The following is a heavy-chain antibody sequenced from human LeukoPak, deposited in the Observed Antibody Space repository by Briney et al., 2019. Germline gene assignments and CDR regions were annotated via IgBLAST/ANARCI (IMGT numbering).Heavy chain of an antibody. CDR1: GYTFTCYY. J-gene: IGHJ4*02. Sequence: ASVKVSCKASGYTFTCYYMHWVRQAPGQGREWRGWINPNSGGTNYAQKFQGRVTMTRDTSISTASMELSRLRSDDTAVYYCARGYCSSTSCYAAGPDYWGQGTLVTVSS. CDR3: ARGYCSSTSCYAAGPDY. D-gene: IGHD2-2*01. CDR2: INPNSGGT. V-gene: IGHV1-2*02.